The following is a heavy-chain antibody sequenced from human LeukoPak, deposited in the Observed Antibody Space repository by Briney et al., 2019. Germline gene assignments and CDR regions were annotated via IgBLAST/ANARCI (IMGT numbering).Heavy chain of an antibody. Sequence: GGSLRLSGAASGFTFNSYWMNWVRQAPGKGLEWVANIKQDGSEKYYVDSVKGRFTISRDNAENSLYLQMNSLRAEDTAVYYCATSRTFDYWGQGTLVTVSS. D-gene: IGHD1-7*01. CDR1: GFTFNSYW. CDR2: IKQDGSEK. V-gene: IGHV3-7*01. J-gene: IGHJ4*02. CDR3: ATSRTFDY.